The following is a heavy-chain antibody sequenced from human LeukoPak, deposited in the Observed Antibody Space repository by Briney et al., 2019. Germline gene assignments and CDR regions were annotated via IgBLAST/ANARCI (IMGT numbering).Heavy chain of an antibody. J-gene: IGHJ4*02. V-gene: IGHV3-23*01. CDR3: AKPWGFRVAPKRYCSSTSCYAAYDY. D-gene: IGHD2-2*01. CDR1: GFTFSSYA. Sequence: GGSLRLSCAASGFTFSSYAMSWVRQAPGKGLEWVSAISGSGGSTYYADSVKGRFTISRDNSKNTLYLQMNSLRAEDTAVYYCAKPWGFRVAPKRYCSSTSCYAAYDYWGQGTLVTVSS. CDR2: ISGSGGST.